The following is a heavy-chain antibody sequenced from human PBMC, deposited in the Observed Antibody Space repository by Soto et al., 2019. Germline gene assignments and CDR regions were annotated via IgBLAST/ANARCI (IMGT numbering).Heavy chain of an antibody. CDR2: IKSKTGGGTT. D-gene: IGHD3-10*01. Sequence: EVQLVESGGGLVKPGGSLRLSCAASGFTFSNAWMNWVRQAPGKGLEWVGRIKSKTGGGTTDYAAPVKGRFILSRDDSSNTLYLQMNTLKTEDTAVYYCATVYSVVSEDTMGYYYGMDVWGQGTTVTVSS. V-gene: IGHV3-15*07. CDR1: GFTFSNAW. J-gene: IGHJ6*02. CDR3: ATVYSVVSEDTMGYYYGMDV.